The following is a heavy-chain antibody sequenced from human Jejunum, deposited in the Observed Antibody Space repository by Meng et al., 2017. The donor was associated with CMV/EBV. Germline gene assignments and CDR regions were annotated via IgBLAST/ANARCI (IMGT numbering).Heavy chain of an antibody. D-gene: IGHD2-15*01. CDR2: INYSGRT. J-gene: IGHJ4*02. CDR1: GGSMSSYS. CDR3: AREWSTWQPFDF. V-gene: IGHV4-59*01. Sequence: CPVSGGSMSSYSWSWIRQPPGKELEWIGYINYSGRTNYNPSLKSRVTISVDTSKNQLSLNLRSVTAADTAVYYCAREWSTWQPFDFWGQGALVTVSS.